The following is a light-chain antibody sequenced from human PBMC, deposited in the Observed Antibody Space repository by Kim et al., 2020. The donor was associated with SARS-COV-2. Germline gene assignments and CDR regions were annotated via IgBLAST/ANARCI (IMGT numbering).Light chain of an antibody. J-gene: IGKJ2*01. V-gene: IGKV3-20*01. Sequence: EIVLTQSPGTLSLSPGERATLSCRASQAVGSPYLAWYQQKPGQAPRLLIYGVSTRATGIPDRFGGSGSGTDFTLTISRLEPEDFAVYYCQQYDGSRRYTFGQGTKLEIK. CDR3: QQYDGSRRYT. CDR1: QAVGSPY. CDR2: GVS.